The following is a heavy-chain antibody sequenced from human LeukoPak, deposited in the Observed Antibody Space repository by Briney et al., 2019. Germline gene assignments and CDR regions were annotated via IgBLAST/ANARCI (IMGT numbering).Heavy chain of an antibody. CDR3: ARGLGHSSRRFSYYYYYMDV. CDR1: GFTFSSYW. Sequence: GSLRLSCAASGFTFSSYWMSWVRQAPGKGLEWVANIKQDGSEKYYVDSVKGRFTISRDNAKNSLYLQMNSLRAEDTAVYYCARGLGHSSRRFSYYYYYMDVWGKGTTVTISS. V-gene: IGHV3-7*03. J-gene: IGHJ6*03. CDR2: IKQDGSEK. D-gene: IGHD6-13*01.